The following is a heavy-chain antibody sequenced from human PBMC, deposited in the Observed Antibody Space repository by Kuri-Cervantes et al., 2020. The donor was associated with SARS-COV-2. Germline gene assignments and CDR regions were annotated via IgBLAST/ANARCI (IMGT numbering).Heavy chain of an antibody. Sequence: SETLSLTCTVSGGSISSSSSYFWGWIRQPPGSGLEFIGNIYYTGSTYYNPSLKSRVTISVDTSKNQFSLKLSSVTAADTAVYYCATQSRGNYWGQGTLVTVSS. D-gene: IGHD3-16*01. J-gene: IGHJ4*02. CDR3: ATQSRGNY. CDR1: GGSISSSSSYF. V-gene: IGHV4-39*01. CDR2: IYYTGST.